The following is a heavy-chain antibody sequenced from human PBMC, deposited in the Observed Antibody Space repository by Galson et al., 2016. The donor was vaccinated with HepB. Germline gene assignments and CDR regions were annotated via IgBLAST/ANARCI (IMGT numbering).Heavy chain of an antibody. J-gene: IGHJ4*02. Sequence: SLRLSCAASGFSFRSYDMHWVRQAPGKGLEWVAGISYDGNNINYGYSVKGRFTISRDNSKNTLYLQMNSLRAEATAVYFCARDRSTVTYLDYWCQGTLVSVSS. D-gene: IGHD4-17*01. V-gene: IGHV3-33*01. CDR1: GFSFRSYD. CDR2: ISYDGNNI. CDR3: ARDRSTVTYLDY.